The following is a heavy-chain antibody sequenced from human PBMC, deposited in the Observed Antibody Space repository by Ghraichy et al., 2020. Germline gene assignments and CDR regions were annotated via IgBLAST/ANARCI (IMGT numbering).Heavy chain of an antibody. CDR2: INPNSGGT. D-gene: IGHD6-19*01. CDR1: GYTFTGYY. CDR3: ARDAYHSSGWYAFDY. J-gene: IGHJ4*02. V-gene: IGHV1-2*02. Sequence: ASVKVSCKASGYTFTGYYMHWVRQAPGQGLEWMGWINPNSGGTNYAQKFQGRVTMTRDTSISTAYMELSRLRSDDTAVYYCARDAYHSSGWYAFDYWGQGTLVTVSS.